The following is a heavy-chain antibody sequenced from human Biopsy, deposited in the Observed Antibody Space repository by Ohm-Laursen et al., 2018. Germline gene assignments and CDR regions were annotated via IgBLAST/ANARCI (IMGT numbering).Heavy chain of an antibody. Sequence: RSLRLSCAASGFTFDDYAVHWVRQAPGKGLEWVSGISWHSGSRGYADSVKGRFTISRDNAKKLLYLQMNSLRAEDTALYYCAKDVRVKVQLDGMDVWGQGTTVTVSS. J-gene: IGHJ6*02. V-gene: IGHV3-9*01. D-gene: IGHD1-1*01. CDR3: AKDVRVKVQLDGMDV. CDR1: GFTFDDYA. CDR2: ISWHSGSR.